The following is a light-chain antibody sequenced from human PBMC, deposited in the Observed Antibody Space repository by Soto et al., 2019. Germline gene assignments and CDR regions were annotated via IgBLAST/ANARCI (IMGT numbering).Light chain of an antibody. CDR2: GAS. Sequence: EIVLTQSPGALSLSPGERATLSCRASQRITNNFLAWFQQKPGLAPRLLIHGASTRASGVPGRFSGGGSGTDFFLTISRLEPEDFAVYYCQQYGRSPFTFGQGTKLQIQ. V-gene: IGKV3-20*01. J-gene: IGKJ2*01. CDR3: QQYGRSPFT. CDR1: QRITNNF.